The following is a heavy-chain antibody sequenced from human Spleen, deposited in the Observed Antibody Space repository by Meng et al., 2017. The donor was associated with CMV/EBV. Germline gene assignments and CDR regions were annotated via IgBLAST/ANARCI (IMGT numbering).Heavy chain of an antibody. CDR1: GGSSSGSY. CDR2: INHSGST. CDR3: ARGGDYSNYVDAFDI. Sequence: SQTLSLTRAVYGGSSSGSYWSWIRQPPGTGLEWIGEINHSGSTNYNPSLKSRVTIAVDTSKNQFSQKLSSVTAADTAVYYCARGGDYSNYVDAFDIWGQGTMVTVSS. V-gene: IGHV4-34*01. D-gene: IGHD4-11*01. J-gene: IGHJ3*02.